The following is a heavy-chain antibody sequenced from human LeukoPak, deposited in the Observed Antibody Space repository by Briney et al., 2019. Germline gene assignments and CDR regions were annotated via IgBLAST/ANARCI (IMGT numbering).Heavy chain of an antibody. V-gene: IGHV3-21*01. J-gene: IGHJ4*02. CDR1: GFTFSSYS. Sequence: GGSLRLSCAASGFTFSSYSMNWVRQAPGKGLEWVSSISSSSYIYYADSVKGRFTIFRDNAKNSLYLQMNSLRAEDTAVYYCARVGAAAADYWGQGTLVTVSS. CDR3: ARVGAAAADY. CDR2: ISSSSYI. D-gene: IGHD6-13*01.